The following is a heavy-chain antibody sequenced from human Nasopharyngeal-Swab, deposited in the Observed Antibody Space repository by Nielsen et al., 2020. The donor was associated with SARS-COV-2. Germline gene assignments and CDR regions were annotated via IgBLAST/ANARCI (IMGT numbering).Heavy chain of an antibody. CDR2: INHSGST. Sequence: SETLSLTCTVSGGSISSSSYYWGWIRQPPGKGLEWIGEINHSGSTNHNPSLKSRVTMSVDTSKNHFSLKLRSVTAADTAVYFCARGSDYGEGDYSYYGMDVWGQGTTVTVS. J-gene: IGHJ6*02. D-gene: IGHD4-17*01. V-gene: IGHV4-39*02. CDR3: ARGSDYGEGDYSYYGMDV. CDR1: GGSISSSSYY.